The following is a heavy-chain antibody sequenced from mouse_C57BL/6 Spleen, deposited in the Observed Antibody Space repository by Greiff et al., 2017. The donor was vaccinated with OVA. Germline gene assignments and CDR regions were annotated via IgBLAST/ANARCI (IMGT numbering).Heavy chain of an antibody. CDR2: INTNNGGT. CDR3: ARRHYGTSYEDY. D-gene: IGHD1-1*01. J-gene: IGHJ2*01. Sequence: EVQLQQSGPELVKPGASVKISCKASGYTFTDYYMNWVKQSHGKSLEWIGDINTNNGGTSYNQKFKGKATVTVDKSSSTAYMDLRSLTSEYSAVYYCARRHYGTSYEDYWGQGTTLTVSS. V-gene: IGHV1-26*01. CDR1: GYTFTDYY.